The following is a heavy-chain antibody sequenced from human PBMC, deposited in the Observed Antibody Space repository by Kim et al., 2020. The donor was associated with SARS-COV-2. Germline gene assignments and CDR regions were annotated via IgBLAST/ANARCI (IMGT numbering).Heavy chain of an antibody. D-gene: IGHD3-9*01. CDR2: IYHSGST. Sequence: SETLSLTCVVSGGSITTGGYSWSWIRQPPGKGLEWIGYIYHSGSTDYNPSLKSRVTISADRSKNQFSLKLSSVTAADTAVYYCVRVPTDYNILTGYYVNAFDIWGQGTMVTVSS. J-gene: IGHJ3*02. V-gene: IGHV4-30-2*01. CDR3: VRVPTDYNILTGYYVNAFDI. CDR1: GGSITTGGYS.